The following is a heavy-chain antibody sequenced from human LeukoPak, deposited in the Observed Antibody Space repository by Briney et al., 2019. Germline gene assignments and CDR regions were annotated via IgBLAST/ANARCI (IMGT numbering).Heavy chain of an antibody. J-gene: IGHJ4*02. D-gene: IGHD6-19*01. CDR2: IIPIFGTA. Sequence: GASVKVSCKASGGTFRSYAISWVRQAPGQGLEWMGRIIPIFGTANYAQKFQGRVTITTDESTSTAYMELSSLRSEDSAVSYCARADSSGWSGGFDYWGQGTLVTASS. CDR3: ARADSSGWSGGFDY. CDR1: GGTFRSYA. V-gene: IGHV1-69*05.